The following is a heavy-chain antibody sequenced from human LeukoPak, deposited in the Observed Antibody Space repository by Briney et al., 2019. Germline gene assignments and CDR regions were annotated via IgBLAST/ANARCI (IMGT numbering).Heavy chain of an antibody. CDR2: ISGSGGST. D-gene: IGHD2-15*01. Sequence: GGSLRLSCAASGFTFSSYAMSWVRQAPGKGLEWVSAISGSGGSTYYADSVKGRFTISRDNSKNTLYLQMSSLRAEDTAVYYCAKDQQGRAHYYGMDVWGQGTTVTVSS. J-gene: IGHJ6*02. CDR1: GFTFSSYA. V-gene: IGHV3-23*01. CDR3: AKDQQGRAHYYGMDV.